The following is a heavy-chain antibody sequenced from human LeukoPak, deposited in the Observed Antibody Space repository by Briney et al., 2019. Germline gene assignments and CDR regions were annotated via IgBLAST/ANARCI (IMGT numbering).Heavy chain of an antibody. J-gene: IGHJ6*03. CDR1: GFTFSSYA. CDR3: AKDVGTVYSYYMDV. V-gene: IGHV3-23*01. Sequence: GGSPRLSCAASGFTFSSYAMSWVRQTPGKGLEWVSGTSGSGDSTYYADSVKGRFTISRDNSKNALYLQMNSLRAEDTAIYHCAKDVGTVYSYYMDVWGKGTTVTVSS. CDR2: TSGSGDST. D-gene: IGHD2-8*02.